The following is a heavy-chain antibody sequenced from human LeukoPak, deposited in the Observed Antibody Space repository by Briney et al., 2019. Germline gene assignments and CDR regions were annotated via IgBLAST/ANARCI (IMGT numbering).Heavy chain of an antibody. CDR3: VREGRILRFSAWFPYSLDY. Sequence: GGALRLSCAGSGFTFSNYAMHGVRQAPGKGLEGVAIIAKDGNKEYYADAVKGRFTISRDNAKNTLYLHLNSLRTEDTALYYCVREGRILRFSAWFPYSLDYWGQGTLVTVSS. J-gene: IGHJ4*02. V-gene: IGHV3-30-3*01. D-gene: IGHD3-3*01. CDR1: GFTFSNYA. CDR2: IAKDGNKE.